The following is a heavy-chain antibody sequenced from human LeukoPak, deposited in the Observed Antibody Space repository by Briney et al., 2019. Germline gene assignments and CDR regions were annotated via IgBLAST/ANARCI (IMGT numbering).Heavy chain of an antibody. D-gene: IGHD3-10*01. Sequence: GGSLRLSCAASGFTFTTYWMSWVRQPPGKGLEWVANIKQDGTEKYYVDSVKGRFTISRDNAKNSLYLQMNSLRVEDTAIYYCVKVANYYCGSESYYFFEHWGQGTPVTASS. V-gene: IGHV3-7*01. CDR3: VKVANYYCGSESYYFFEH. CDR2: IKQDGTEK. CDR1: GFTFTTYW. J-gene: IGHJ4*02.